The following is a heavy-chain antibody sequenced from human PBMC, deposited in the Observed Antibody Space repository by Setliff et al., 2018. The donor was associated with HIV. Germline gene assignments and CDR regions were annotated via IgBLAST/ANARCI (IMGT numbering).Heavy chain of an antibody. V-gene: IGHV5-51*01. Sequence: PGESLKISCEASGYIFTDYWIGWVRQMPGKGLGWVGIIYPGDSDTRYSPSFQGQVTFSADKSISAVYLQWDSLKAADSAIYYCARAPRSPLRWRDNLLSSSFFFLDVWGKGTPVTVSS. CDR3: ARAPRSPLRWRDNLLSSSFFFLDV. CDR2: IYPGDSDT. J-gene: IGHJ6*04. D-gene: IGHD2-21*01. CDR1: GYIFTDYW.